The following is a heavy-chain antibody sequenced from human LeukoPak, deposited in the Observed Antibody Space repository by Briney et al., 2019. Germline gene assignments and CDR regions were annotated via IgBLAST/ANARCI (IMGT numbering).Heavy chain of an antibody. Sequence: PGGSLRLSCAASGFTFGDYAMHWVRQAPGKGLEWVSLISGDGGSTYYADSVKGRFTISRDNSKNSLYLQMNSLRTEDTALYYCAKAYCGGDCYPFQFDYWGQGTLVTVSS. CDR3: AKAYCGGDCYPFQFDY. J-gene: IGHJ4*02. D-gene: IGHD2-21*02. CDR2: ISGDGGST. V-gene: IGHV3-43*02. CDR1: GFTFGDYA.